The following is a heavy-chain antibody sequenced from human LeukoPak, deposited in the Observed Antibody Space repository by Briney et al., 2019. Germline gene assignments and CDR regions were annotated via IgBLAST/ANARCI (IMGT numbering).Heavy chain of an antibody. Sequence: GESLKIPCKGSGYSFTSYWIAWVRQMPGKGLGWMGIIYPGDSDTRYSPSFQGQVTISADKSISTAYLQWSSLKASDTAMYYCARPSSLHNYGMDVWGQGTTVTVSS. J-gene: IGHJ6*02. V-gene: IGHV5-51*01. D-gene: IGHD2-15*01. CDR1: GYSFTSYW. CDR2: IYPGDSDT. CDR3: ARPSSLHNYGMDV.